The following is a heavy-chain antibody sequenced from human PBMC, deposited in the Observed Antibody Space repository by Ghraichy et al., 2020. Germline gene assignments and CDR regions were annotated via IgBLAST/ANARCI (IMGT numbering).Heavy chain of an antibody. V-gene: IGHV5-51*01. CDR3: ARTNWNSRYYYYYGMDV. D-gene: IGHD1-7*01. CDR2: IYPGDSDT. CDR1: GYSYTSYW. Sequence: LNISCKGSGYSYTSYWIGWVRQMPGKGLEWMGIIYPGDSDTRYSPSFQGQVTISADKSISTAYLQWSSLKASDTAMYYCARTNWNSRYYYYYGMDVWGQGTTVTVSS. J-gene: IGHJ6*02.